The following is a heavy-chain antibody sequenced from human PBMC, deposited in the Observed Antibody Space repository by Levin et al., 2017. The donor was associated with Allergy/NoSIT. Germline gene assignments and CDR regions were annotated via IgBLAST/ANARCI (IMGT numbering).Heavy chain of an antibody. Sequence: SCVGSGLTLSDHSMTWVRQAPGKGLEWVSTLTRSKDYIYYADSVKGRFTISRDDASNSLFLQMNGLRAEDTAVYYCARDSSAWSRDLWGQGTLVTVSS. CDR1: GLTLSDHS. CDR2: LTRSKDYI. J-gene: IGHJ5*02. CDR3: ARDSSAWSRDL. V-gene: IGHV3-21*04. D-gene: IGHD6-19*01.